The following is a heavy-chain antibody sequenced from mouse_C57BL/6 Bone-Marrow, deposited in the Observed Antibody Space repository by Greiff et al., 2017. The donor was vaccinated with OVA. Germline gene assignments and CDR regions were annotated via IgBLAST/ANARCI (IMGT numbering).Heavy chain of an antibody. J-gene: IGHJ3*01. D-gene: IGHD2-3*01. V-gene: IGHV1-81*01. CDR2: IYPRSGNT. CDR1: GYTFTSYG. CDR3: LLYDGYPPFAY. Sequence: VQLQESGAELARPGASVKLSCKASGYTFTSYGISWVKQRTGQGLEWIGEIYPRSGNTYYNEKFKGKATLTADKSSSTAYMELRSLTSEDSAVYFCLLYDGYPPFAYWGQGTLVTVSA.